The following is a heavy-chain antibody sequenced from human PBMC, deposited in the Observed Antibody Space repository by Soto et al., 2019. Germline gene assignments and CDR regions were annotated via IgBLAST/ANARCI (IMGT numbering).Heavy chain of an antibody. V-gene: IGHV3-21*01. D-gene: IGHD6-13*01. Sequence: GGSLRLSCAASGFTFSSYSMNWVRQAPGKGLEWVSSISSSSSYIYYADSVKGRFTISRDNAKNSLYLQMNSLRAEDTAVYYCARETASGIAAAGEIDSSGQGTLVTVSS. CDR3: ARETASGIAAAGEIDS. CDR1: GFTFSSYS. CDR2: ISSSSSYI. J-gene: IGHJ5*01.